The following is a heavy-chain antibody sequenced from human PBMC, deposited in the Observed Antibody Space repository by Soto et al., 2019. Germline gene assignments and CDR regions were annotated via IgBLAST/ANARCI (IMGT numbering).Heavy chain of an antibody. D-gene: IGHD4-4*01. Sequence: EVQLVESGGGLVQPGGSLRLSCAASESTFSAYWMHWVRQAPGKGLVWVPRIDSDGSTTSYADSVKGRFTISRDNAKSTLYLQMNSLRAEDTAVYYCARPGYSNYGPGVDVWGQGTTVTVSS. V-gene: IGHV3-74*01. CDR2: IDSDGSTT. CDR3: ARPGYSNYGPGVDV. CDR1: ESTFSAYW. J-gene: IGHJ6*02.